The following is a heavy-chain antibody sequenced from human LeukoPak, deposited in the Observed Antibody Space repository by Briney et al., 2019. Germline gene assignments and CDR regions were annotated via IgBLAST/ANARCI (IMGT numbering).Heavy chain of an antibody. CDR3: AKSGGSYPYYFDY. D-gene: IGHD1-26*01. J-gene: IGHJ4*02. CDR1: GFTFSSYA. V-gene: IGHV3-23*01. Sequence: GGSLRLSCAASGFTFSSYAMSWVRQAPGKGLEWVSTISGSGTATYYADSVKGRFTISRDNAKNSLYLQMNSLRAEDTAVYYCAKSGGSYPYYFDYWGQGTLVTVSS. CDR2: ISGSGTAT.